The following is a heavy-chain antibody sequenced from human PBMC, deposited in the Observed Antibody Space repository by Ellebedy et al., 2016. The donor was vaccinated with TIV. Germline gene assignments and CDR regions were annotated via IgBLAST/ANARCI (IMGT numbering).Heavy chain of an antibody. CDR3: ARGPAAGWFDP. CDR1: GYTFTSYY. D-gene: IGHD6-13*01. CDR2: INPSGGST. V-gene: IGHV1-46*04. Sequence: ASVKVSCKASGYTFTSYYMHWVRQAPGQGLEWMGIINPSGGSTSYAQKLQGRVTMTRDTSTSTVYMEPSSLRSEDTAVYYCARGPAAGWFDPWGQGTLVTVSS. J-gene: IGHJ5*02.